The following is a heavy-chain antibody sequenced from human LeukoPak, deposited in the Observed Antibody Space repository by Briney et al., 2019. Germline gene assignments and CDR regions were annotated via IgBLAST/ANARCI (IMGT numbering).Heavy chain of an antibody. CDR1: GGSISTSSYY. V-gene: IGHV4-39*07. J-gene: IGHJ2*01. CDR2: IYYSGST. CDR3: ARLSYDILTGYYQPYWYFDL. Sequence: SETLSLTCTVSGGSISTSSYYWGWIRQPPGKGLECIGNIYYSGSTNYNPSLKSRVTISVDTSKNQFSLKLSSVTAADTAVYYCARLSYDILTGYYQPYWYFDLWGRGTLVTVSS. D-gene: IGHD3-9*01.